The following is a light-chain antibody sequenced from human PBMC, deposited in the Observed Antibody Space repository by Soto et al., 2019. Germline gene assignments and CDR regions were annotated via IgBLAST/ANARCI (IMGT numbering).Light chain of an antibody. CDR1: QSVSNRQ. J-gene: IGKJ2*01. CDR3: QQYDSALYT. V-gene: IGKV3-20*01. Sequence: EIGLTQSPGTLSLSPGERVTLSCRASQSVSNRQLAWYQQKPGQAPRLLIFAASSRAAGIPDRFSGSGSGTDFTLTISRLEPEDFAVYYCQQYDSALYTFGQGTKLEIK. CDR2: AAS.